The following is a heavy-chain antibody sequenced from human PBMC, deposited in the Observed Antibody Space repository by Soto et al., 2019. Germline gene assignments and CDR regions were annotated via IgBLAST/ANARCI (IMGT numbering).Heavy chain of an antibody. CDR2: INHSGIT. CDR3: ARFPFDRNDWTNRRYFDI. D-gene: IGHD1-1*01. Sequence: PSETLSLTCAVYGGSVSDYYWSWIRQPPGKGLEWIAEINHSGITNYSPSLKSRVTMSVDTSKNQFSLKLTSVTAADTALYYCARFPFDRNDWTNRRYFDIWGQGTLVTVSS. J-gene: IGHJ4*02. CDR1: GGSVSDYY. V-gene: IGHV4-34*01.